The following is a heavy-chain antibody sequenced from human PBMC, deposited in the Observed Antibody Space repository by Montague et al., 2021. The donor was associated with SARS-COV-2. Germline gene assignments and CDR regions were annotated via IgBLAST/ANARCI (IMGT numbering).Heavy chain of an antibody. V-gene: IGHV3-23*01. J-gene: IGHJ4*02. D-gene: IGHD3-9*01. CDR3: AKATWVLTVASLDY. Sequence: SLRLSCAASGFTFSSHAMSWVRQAPGKGLEWVSAITCGGGSTYYADSVKGRFTISRDNSKNTLYLQMNSLRAEDTAVYYCAKATWVLTVASLDYWGQGTLVTVSS. CDR2: ITCGGGST. CDR1: GFTFSSHA.